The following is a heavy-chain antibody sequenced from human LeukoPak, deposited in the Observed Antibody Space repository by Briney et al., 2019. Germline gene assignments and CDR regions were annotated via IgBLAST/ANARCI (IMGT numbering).Heavy chain of an antibody. CDR2: IYYSGST. CDR3: ARSRVTMVRGSPNWNFDY. D-gene: IGHD3-10*01. J-gene: IGHJ4*02. V-gene: IGHV4-59*01. Sequence: SETLSLTCTVSGGSINTYYWSWIRQPPGKGLERIGYIYYSGSTNYNPSLKSRVIILVDTSKNQFSLKLSSVTAADTAVYYCARSRVTMVRGSPNWNFDYWGQGILVIVSS. CDR1: GGSINTYY.